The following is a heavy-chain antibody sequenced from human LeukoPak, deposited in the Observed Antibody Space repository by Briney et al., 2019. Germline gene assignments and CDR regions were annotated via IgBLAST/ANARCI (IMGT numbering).Heavy chain of an antibody. CDR2: ISWNSGSI. CDR1: GFTFDDYA. CDR3: AKDIGSGWPYYYGMDV. V-gene: IGHV3-9*01. D-gene: IGHD6-19*01. Sequence: PGRSLRLSCAASGFTFDDYAMHWVRPAPGKGLEWVSGISWNSGSIGYADSVKGRFTISRDNAKNSLYLQMNSLRAEDTALYYCAKDIGSGWPYYYGMDVWGQGTTVTVSS. J-gene: IGHJ6*02.